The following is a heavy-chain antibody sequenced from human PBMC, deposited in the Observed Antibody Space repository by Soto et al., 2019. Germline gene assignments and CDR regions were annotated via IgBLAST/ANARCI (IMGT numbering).Heavy chain of an antibody. CDR3: ARLIYPPRLNYYDSSGYYFGFDP. D-gene: IGHD3-22*01. CDR1: GGSISSSSYY. J-gene: IGHJ5*02. V-gene: IGHV4-39*01. CDR2: IYYSGST. Sequence: PSETLSLTCSVSGGSISSSSYYWGWIRQPPGKGLEWIGSIYYSGSTYYNPSLKSRVTISVGTSKNQFSLKLSSVTAADTAVYYCARLIYPPRLNYYDSSGYYFGFDPWGQGTLVTVSS.